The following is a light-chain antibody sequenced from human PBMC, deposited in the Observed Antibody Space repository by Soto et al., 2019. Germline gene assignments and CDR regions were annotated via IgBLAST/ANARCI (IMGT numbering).Light chain of an antibody. CDR3: AAWDDSLSGRV. CDR1: SSNIGAGYD. Sequence: QSVLTQPPSVSGAPGQTITISCTGSSSNIGAGYDVHWYQQLPGTAPKLLIYRNNQRPSGVPDRFSGSKSGTSASLAISGLRSEDEADYYCAAWDDSLSGRVFGGGTKLTVL. V-gene: IGLV1-47*01. J-gene: IGLJ3*02. CDR2: RNN.